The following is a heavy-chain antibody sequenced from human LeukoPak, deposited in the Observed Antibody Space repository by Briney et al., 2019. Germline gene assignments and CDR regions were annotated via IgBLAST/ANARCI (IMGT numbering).Heavy chain of an antibody. V-gene: IGHV3-33*01. CDR2: IWYDGSNE. J-gene: IGHJ4*02. CDR1: GFTFSNYG. Sequence: GGSLRLSCAASGFTFSNYGMHWVRQAPGKGLEWVAVIWYDGSNEYYADSVEGRFTISRDNSKNTLYLQMNSLRAEDTAVYYCARDRYGANSPFDYWGQGTLVTVSS. CDR3: ARDRYGANSPFDY. D-gene: IGHD4-23*01.